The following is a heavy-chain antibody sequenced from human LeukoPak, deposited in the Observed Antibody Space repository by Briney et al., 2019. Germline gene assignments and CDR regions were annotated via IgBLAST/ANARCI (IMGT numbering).Heavy chain of an antibody. D-gene: IGHD3-16*01. J-gene: IGHJ4*02. Sequence: GGSLRLSCAASGFTFSTYWMNWARQAPGKGLEWVANIKQDGGEEYYVDSVRGRFTISRDNAKNSLYLQMNSLRVEDTAVYYCVRGGGYWGQGTLVTVSS. CDR3: VRGGGY. V-gene: IGHV3-7*01. CDR1: GFTFSTYW. CDR2: IKQDGGEE.